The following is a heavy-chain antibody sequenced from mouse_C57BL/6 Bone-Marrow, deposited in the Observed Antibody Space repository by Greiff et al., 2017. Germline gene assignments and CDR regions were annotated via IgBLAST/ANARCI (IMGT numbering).Heavy chain of an antibody. CDR1: GYTFTSYW. D-gene: IGHD3-2*02. J-gene: IGHJ4*01. V-gene: IGHV1-64*01. CDR2: IHPNSGST. Sequence: QVQLQQSGAELVKPGASVKLSCKASGYTFTSYWMHWVKQRPGQGLEWIGMIHPNSGSTNYNEKFKSKATLTVDKSSSTAYMQLSSLTSEDSAVYYCARDSSGYNYAMDYWGQGTSVTGSS. CDR3: ARDSSGYNYAMDY.